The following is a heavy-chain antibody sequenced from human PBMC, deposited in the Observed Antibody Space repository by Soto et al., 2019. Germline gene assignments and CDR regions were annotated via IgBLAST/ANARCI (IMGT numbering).Heavy chain of an antibody. CDR1: GDSISGYY. D-gene: IGHD3-22*01. CDR2: ISYSGTT. V-gene: IGHV4-59*05. Sequence: KPSETLSLTCAVSGDSISGYYWTWIRQPPGKGLEWVGSISYSGTTDYNPSLKSRVSISVDTSKNQFSLKLSSVTAADTAVYYCAGTYYDSSGYYFGAFDIWGQGTMVTVSS. J-gene: IGHJ3*02. CDR3: AGTYYDSSGYYFGAFDI.